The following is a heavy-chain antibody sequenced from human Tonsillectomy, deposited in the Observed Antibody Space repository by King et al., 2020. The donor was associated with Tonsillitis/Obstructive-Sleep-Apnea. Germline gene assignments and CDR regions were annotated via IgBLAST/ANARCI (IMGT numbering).Heavy chain of an antibody. CDR2: FKSKTDGGTT. J-gene: IGHJ4*02. Sequence: VQLVESGGGLVKPGGSLRLSCTASGFTFSNAWMSWVRQAPGKGLEWVGRFKSKTDGGTTDYAAPVKGRFTISRDDSKDTLYLQMNSLQTDDTAVYYCTPFRGFGVDYWGQGTLVTVSS. CDR1: GFTFSNAW. V-gene: IGHV3-15*01. D-gene: IGHD3-3*01. CDR3: TPFRGFGVDY.